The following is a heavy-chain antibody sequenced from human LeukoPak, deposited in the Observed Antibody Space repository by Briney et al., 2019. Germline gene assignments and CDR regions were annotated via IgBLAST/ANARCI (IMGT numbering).Heavy chain of an antibody. J-gene: IGHJ6*02. CDR2: ISRDGGST. D-gene: IGHD6-19*01. Sequence: GGSLRLSCAASGFTFDDYAMHWVRQAPGKGLEWVSLISRDGGSTYYADSVKGRFTISRDNAKNSLYLQMNSLRAEDTALYYCAKDIFRRGWWFSMDVWGQGTTVTVSS. V-gene: IGHV3-43D*03. CDR1: GFTFDDYA. CDR3: AKDIFRRGWWFSMDV.